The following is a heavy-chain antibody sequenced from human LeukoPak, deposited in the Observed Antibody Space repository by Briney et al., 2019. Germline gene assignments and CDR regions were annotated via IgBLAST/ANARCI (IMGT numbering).Heavy chain of an antibody. V-gene: IGHV4-31*03. J-gene: IGHJ4*02. CDR2: IYYSGST. Sequence: SQTLSLTCTVSGGSISSGGYYWSWIHQPPGKGLEWIGYIYYSGSTYYNPSLKSRVTISVDTSKNQFSLKLSSVTAADTAVYYCARVRAGWVDYWGQGTLVTVSS. D-gene: IGHD6-19*01. CDR3: ARVRAGWVDY. CDR1: GGSISSGGYY.